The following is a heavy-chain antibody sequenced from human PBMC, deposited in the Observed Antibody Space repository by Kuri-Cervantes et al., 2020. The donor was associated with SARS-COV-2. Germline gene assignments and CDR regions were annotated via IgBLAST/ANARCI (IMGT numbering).Heavy chain of an antibody. CDR2: ISYDGSNK. J-gene: IGHJ3*02. CDR1: GLTFSSYG. D-gene: IGHD6-19*01. Sequence: SLLLTCASSGLTFSSYGMHWVRQAPGKGLEWVAVISYDGSNKYYADSVKGRFTISRDNSKNMLYLQMNSRRAEDTAVYYCARDPAAVAEAFAIWGQGTLVTVSS. V-gene: IGHV3-30*03. CDR3: ARDPAAVAEAFAI.